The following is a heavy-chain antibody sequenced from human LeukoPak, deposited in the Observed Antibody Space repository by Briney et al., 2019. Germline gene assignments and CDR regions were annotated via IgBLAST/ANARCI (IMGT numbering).Heavy chain of an antibody. CDR1: GFTFSSYS. V-gene: IGHV3-21*01. CDR2: ISSSSSYT. J-gene: IGHJ6*04. D-gene: IGHD6-13*01. CDR3: ARDLIAAAVNYYYYGMDV. Sequence: GGSLRLSCAASGFTFSSYSMNWVRQAPGKGLEWVSSISSSSSYTYYADSVKGRFTISRDNAKNSLYLQMNSLRAEDTAVYYCARDLIAAAVNYYYYGMDVWGKGTTVTVSS.